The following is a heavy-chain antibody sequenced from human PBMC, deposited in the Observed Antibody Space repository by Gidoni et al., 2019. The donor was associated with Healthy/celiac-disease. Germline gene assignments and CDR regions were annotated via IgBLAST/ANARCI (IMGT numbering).Heavy chain of an antibody. D-gene: IGHD3-10*01. CDR2: TSAYNGNK. J-gene: IGHJ6*02. Sequence: QVQLVQSGAEVKKPGASVKVSCKASGYTFTSYGISWVRQAPGQGLEWMGWTSAYNGNKNKAQKLQGGVTMTTDASTSTAYMGLRSLRSDDTAMYCCAGDFPYGSESSQSYYGMDVWGQGTTVTVSS. V-gene: IGHV1-18*01. CDR1: GYTFTSYG. CDR3: AGDFPYGSESSQSYYGMDV.